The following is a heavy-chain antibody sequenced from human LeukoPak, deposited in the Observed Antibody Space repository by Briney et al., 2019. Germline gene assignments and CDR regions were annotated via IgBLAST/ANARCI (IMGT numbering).Heavy chain of an antibody. V-gene: IGHV1-2*06. CDR3: ARDFGAGYYGSGSYYHFDY. D-gene: IGHD3-10*01. Sequence: ASVKVSCKASGYTFPGHYMHWVRQAPGQGLEWMGRINPDSGGANYAQKFQGRVTMTRDTSISTAYMELSRLRSDDTAVYYCARDFGAGYYGSGSYYHFDYWGQGTLVTVSS. CDR1: GYTFPGHY. J-gene: IGHJ4*02. CDR2: INPDSGGA.